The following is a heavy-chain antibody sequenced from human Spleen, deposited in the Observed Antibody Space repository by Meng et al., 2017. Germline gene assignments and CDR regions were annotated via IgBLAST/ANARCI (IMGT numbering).Heavy chain of an antibody. J-gene: IGHJ6*02. CDR3: ARFSSTGYYYYGMDV. V-gene: IGHV1-2*02. CDR2: INPNSGGT. D-gene: IGHD2-8*02. Sequence: ASVKVSCKASGYTFTGYYMHWVRQAPGQGLEWMGWINPNSGGTNYAQKFQGRVTMTRDTSISTAYMELSRLRSDDTAVYYCARFSSTGYYYYGMDVWGQGTTVTVSS. CDR1: GYTFTGYY.